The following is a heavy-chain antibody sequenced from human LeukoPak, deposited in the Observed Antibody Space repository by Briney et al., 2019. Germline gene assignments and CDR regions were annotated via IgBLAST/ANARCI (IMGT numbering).Heavy chain of an antibody. V-gene: IGHV4-31*03. CDR2: IYYSGST. CDR1: GGSISGGGYY. J-gene: IGHJ4*02. CDR3: ARSCSSTSCYGGIGVWVFDY. D-gene: IGHD2-2*01. Sequence: PSQTLSLTCTVSGGSISGGGYYWSWIRQHPGKGLEWIGYIYYSGSTYYNPSLKSRVTISVDTSKNQFSLKLSSVTAADTAVYYCARSCSSTSCYGGIGVWVFDYWGQGTLVTVSS.